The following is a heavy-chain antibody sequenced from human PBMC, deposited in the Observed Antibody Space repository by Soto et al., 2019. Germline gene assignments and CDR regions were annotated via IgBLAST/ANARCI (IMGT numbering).Heavy chain of an antibody. CDR1: GFTLSNYW. V-gene: IGHV3-74*01. J-gene: IGHJ4*02. CDR3: VRRRWGECDPFGD. Sequence: EVQLVESGGVSVQPGGSLRLSCTASGFTLSNYWMHWVHQAPGKGLVWVSRINTDGSTTTYADSVKGRFTISRDNAKNTLYQQMNSLRYEDTAVYYCVRRRWGECDPFGDWGQGTLVNGSS. CDR2: INTDGSTT. D-gene: IGHD3-10*01.